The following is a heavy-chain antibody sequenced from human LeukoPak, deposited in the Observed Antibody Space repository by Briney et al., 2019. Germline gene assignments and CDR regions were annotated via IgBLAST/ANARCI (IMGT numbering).Heavy chain of an antibody. D-gene: IGHD1-26*01. J-gene: IGHJ4*02. Sequence: SETLSLTCTLSGGSISSSSYYWGWIRQPPGKWLEWIGSIFYGGNTYYNPSLKSRVTMSVDTSKNQFSLKLSSVTAADTAVYYCARHGSYYAVHFFVYWGQGTLVTVSS. CDR2: IFYGGNT. CDR1: GGSISSSSYY. V-gene: IGHV4-39*01. CDR3: ARHGSYYAVHFFVY.